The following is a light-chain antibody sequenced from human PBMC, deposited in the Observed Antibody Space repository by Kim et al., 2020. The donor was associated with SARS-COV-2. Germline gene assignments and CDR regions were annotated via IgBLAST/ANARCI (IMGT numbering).Light chain of an antibody. Sequence: SYELTQPPSVSVSPGQTASITCSGDKLGDKYACWYQQKPGQSPVLVIYQDSKRPSGIPERFSGSNSGNTATLTISGTQAMDEADYYCQAWDSSTHYVLGT. J-gene: IGLJ1*01. V-gene: IGLV3-1*01. CDR1: KLGDKY. CDR3: QAWDSSTHYV. CDR2: QDS.